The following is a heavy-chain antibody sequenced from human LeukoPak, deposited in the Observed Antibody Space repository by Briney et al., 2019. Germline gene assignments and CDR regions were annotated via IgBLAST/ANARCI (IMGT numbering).Heavy chain of an antibody. J-gene: IGHJ5*02. D-gene: IGHD3-10*01. Sequence: ASVKVSCKASGGTFSTYALTWVRQAPGQGLEWMGIVNPSGGGTSNAQKFQGRVTMTRDTSISTAYMELSRLRSDDTAVYYCARDYGSGIVNWFDPWGQGTLVTVSS. CDR2: VNPSGGGT. CDR1: GGTFSTYA. V-gene: IGHV1-2*02. CDR3: ARDYGSGIVNWFDP.